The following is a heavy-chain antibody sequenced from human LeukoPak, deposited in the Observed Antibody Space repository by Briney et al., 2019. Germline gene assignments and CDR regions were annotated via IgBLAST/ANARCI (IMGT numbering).Heavy chain of an antibody. CDR2: IKSSGGGT. Sequence: WASVKVSCKASGYTFADYIMHWVRHAPGQGNEWMGWIKSSGGGTNYAPKFQGRVTMTRDKSTSTVYMELSRLRSDDTAVYYCAREKISRDVYYDSSGYSYWSQGTLVTVSS. V-gene: IGHV1-2*02. J-gene: IGHJ4*02. CDR3: AREKISRDVYYDSSGYSY. CDR1: GYTFADYI. D-gene: IGHD3-22*01.